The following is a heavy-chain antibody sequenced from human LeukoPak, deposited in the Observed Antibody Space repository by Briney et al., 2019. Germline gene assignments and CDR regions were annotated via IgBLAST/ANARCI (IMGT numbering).Heavy chain of an antibody. J-gene: IGHJ3*01. CDR1: GGSISTSSYY. CDR2: IFYSGST. D-gene: IGHD3-22*01. CDR3: AKANGYCLVDS. V-gene: IGHV4-39*07. Sequence: SETLSLTCTVSGGSISTSSYYWGWVRQPPGKGLEWIGNIFYSGSTYYSPSLKSRVTISLDTSRNQFSPKLNSVTAADTAVYYCAKANGYCLVDSWGQGTMVTVSS.